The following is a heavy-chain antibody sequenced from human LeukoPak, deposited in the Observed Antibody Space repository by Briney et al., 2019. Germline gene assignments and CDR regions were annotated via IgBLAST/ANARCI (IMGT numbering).Heavy chain of an antibody. CDR3: TTARVGY. J-gene: IGHJ4*02. CDR1: GFTFTDAW. Sequence: NPGGSLRLSCEASGFTFTDAWMSWVRQAPGKGLEWVGRIKTKTDGETTDYAAAVTGRFTISRDDSKNTVCLQMNSLTSDDTGVYYCTTARVGYWGQGTLVTVSS. V-gene: IGHV3-15*01. CDR2: IKTKTDGETT.